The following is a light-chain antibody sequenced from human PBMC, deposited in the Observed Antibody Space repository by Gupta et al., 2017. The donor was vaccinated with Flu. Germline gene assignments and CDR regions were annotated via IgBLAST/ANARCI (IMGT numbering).Light chain of an antibody. Sequence: DIQMTQSPYPLSASVGDRVTITCQASQDISNYLNWYQQKPGKAPKLLIYDASYLETGVPSRFSGSGSGTDFTITISSLQPEDISTYYCQQYDNLPSYSFGQGTKLEIK. J-gene: IGKJ2*03. CDR2: DAS. CDR3: QQYDNLPSYS. V-gene: IGKV1-33*01. CDR1: QDISNY.